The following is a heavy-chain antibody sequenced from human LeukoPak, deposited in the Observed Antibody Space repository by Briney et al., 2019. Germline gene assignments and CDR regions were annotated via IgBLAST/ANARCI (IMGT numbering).Heavy chain of an antibody. V-gene: IGHV3-7*01. CDR3: AKERVGATGGYYFDY. Sequence: GGSLRLSCAASGFTFSSHWMNWVRQAPGKGLEWVANIKQDGSEKYYVDSVKGRFTISRDNAKNSLYLQMNSLRAEDTAVYYCAKERVGATGGYYFDYWGQGTLVTVSS. CDR2: IKQDGSEK. CDR1: GFTFSSHW. J-gene: IGHJ4*02. D-gene: IGHD1-26*01.